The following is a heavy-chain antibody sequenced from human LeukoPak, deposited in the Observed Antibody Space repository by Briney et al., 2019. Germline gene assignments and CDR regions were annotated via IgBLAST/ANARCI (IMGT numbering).Heavy chain of an antibody. CDR3: ARAPHGGIAAAGTLYPD. J-gene: IGHJ4*02. V-gene: IGHV3-21*01. CDR2: ISSSSSYI. Sequence: GGSLRLSCAASGFTFSSYSMNWVRQAPGKGLEWVSSISSSSSYIYYADSVKGRFTISRDNAKNSLYLQMNSLRAEDTAVYYCARAPHGGIAAAGTLYPDWGQGTLVTVSS. CDR1: GFTFSSYS. D-gene: IGHD6-13*01.